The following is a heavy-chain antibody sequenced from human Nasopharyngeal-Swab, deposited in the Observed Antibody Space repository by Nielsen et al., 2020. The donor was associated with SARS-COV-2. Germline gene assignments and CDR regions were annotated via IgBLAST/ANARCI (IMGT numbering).Heavy chain of an antibody. Sequence: ASVQVSCRASAYTFTSYSISCVRHPPAQGLEGMGWISAYNGNTNYAQKLQGRVTMTTDTSTSTAYMELRSLRSDDTAVYYCARENSARTYYDFWSGYSRNYLDYWGQGTLVTVSS. D-gene: IGHD3-3*01. J-gene: IGHJ4*02. CDR1: AYTFTSYS. CDR3: ARENSARTYYDFWSGYSRNYLDY. CDR2: ISAYNGNT. V-gene: IGHV1-18*04.